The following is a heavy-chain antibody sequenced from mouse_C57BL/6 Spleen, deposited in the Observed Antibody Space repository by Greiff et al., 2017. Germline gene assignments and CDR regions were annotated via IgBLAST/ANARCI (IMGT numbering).Heavy chain of an antibody. Sequence: QVQLQQPGAELVKPGASVKLSCKASGYTFTSYWMQWVKQRPGQGLEWIGEIDPSDSYTNYNQKFKGKATLTEDTSSSTAYVQLSSLTSADTAVYYCARRGPICDGCWGQGTTLTVYS. CDR2: IDPSDSYT. D-gene: IGHD2-3*01. V-gene: IGHV1-50*01. CDR3: ARRGPICDGC. CDR1: GYTFTSYW. J-gene: IGHJ2*01.